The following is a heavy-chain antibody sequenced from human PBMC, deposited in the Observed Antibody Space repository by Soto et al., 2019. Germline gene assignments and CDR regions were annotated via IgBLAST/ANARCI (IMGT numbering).Heavy chain of an antibody. CDR3: TTESPFYSGLIPDY. Sequence: LRLSCAASGFTFSNAWMNWVRQAPGKGLEWVGRIKSKTDGGTTDYAAPVKGRFTISRDDSKNTLYLQMNSLKTEDTAVYYCTTESPFYSGLIPDYWGQGTLVTVSS. J-gene: IGHJ4*02. D-gene: IGHD6-19*01. CDR2: IKSKTDGGTT. CDR1: GFTFSNAW. V-gene: IGHV3-15*07.